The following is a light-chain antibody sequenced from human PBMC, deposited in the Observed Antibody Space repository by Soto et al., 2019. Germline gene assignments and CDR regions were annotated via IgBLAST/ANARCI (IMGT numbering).Light chain of an antibody. Sequence: VLTQDRATLSLSPGERATLSCRTSLSVSVYLDWSQQKPGQAPRLLISDASNRATGIQARFSGRGSGTAFTLTIISMLHDDVVAYYCHQHSKSYLTFGQGTKV. J-gene: IGKJ1*01. CDR1: LSVSVY. CDR2: DAS. V-gene: IGKV3-11*01. CDR3: HQHSKSYLT.